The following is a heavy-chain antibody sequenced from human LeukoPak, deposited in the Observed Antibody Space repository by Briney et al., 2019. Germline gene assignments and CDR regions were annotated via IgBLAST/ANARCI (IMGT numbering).Heavy chain of an antibody. Sequence: GASVKVSCKASGYTFTSYNMHWVRQAPGQGLEWMGWINPNSGGTNYAQKFQGRVTMTRDTSISTAYMELSRLRSDDTAVYYCARETPEYCSGGSCYPPLDYWGQGTLVTVSS. V-gene: IGHV1-2*02. CDR2: INPNSGGT. D-gene: IGHD2-15*01. J-gene: IGHJ4*02. CDR3: ARETPEYCSGGSCYPPLDY. CDR1: GYTFTSYN.